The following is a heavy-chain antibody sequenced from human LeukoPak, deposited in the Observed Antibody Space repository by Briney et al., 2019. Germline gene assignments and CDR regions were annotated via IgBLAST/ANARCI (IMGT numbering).Heavy chain of an antibody. CDR2: IYFSGST. V-gene: IGHV4-59*08. D-gene: IGHD1-26*01. Sequence: SETLSLTCTVSGGSLSNYYWSWIRLPPGKALEWIGYIYFSGSTNYNPSLKSRHTISVDTSKNQFSLKLSSVTAADTAVYYCARSGTVGAMPVWGQGTLVTVSS. J-gene: IGHJ4*02. CDR3: ARSGTVGAMPV. CDR1: GGSLSNYY.